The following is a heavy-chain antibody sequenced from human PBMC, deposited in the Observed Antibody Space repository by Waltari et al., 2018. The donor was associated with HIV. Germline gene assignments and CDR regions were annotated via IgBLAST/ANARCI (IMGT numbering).Heavy chain of an antibody. CDR2: INHSGGT. CDR3: ARRKTQLWLRDAFDV. CDR1: GGSLSGYY. V-gene: IGHV4-34*02. D-gene: IGHD3-10*01. Sequence: QGQLEQWGAGLLKPSETLSLSCAVYGGSLSGYYWSWIRQAPEQGLEWIGEINHSGGTNYNPSLTSRVTISIDTSKNQFSLNLTSVTAADSARYYCARRKTQLWLRDAFDVWGQGTMVTVSS. J-gene: IGHJ3*01.